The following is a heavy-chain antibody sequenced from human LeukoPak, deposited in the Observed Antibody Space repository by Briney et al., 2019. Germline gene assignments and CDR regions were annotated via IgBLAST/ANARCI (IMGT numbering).Heavy chain of an antibody. V-gene: IGHV4-38-2*02. CDR3: ARESYSSSWHEFDY. Sequence: KPSETLSLTCTVSGYSISSGYYWGWIRQPPGKGLEWIGSIYHSGSTYYNPSLKSRVTISVDTSKNQFSLKLSSVTAADTAVYYCARESYSSSWHEFDYWGQGTLVTVSS. CDR2: IYHSGST. CDR1: GYSISSGYY. J-gene: IGHJ4*02. D-gene: IGHD6-13*01.